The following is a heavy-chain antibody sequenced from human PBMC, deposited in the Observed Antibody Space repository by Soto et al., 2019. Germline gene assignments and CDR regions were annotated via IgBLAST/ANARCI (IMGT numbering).Heavy chain of an antibody. J-gene: IGHJ4*02. CDR1: GFTFSSYW. V-gene: IGHV3-7*04. CDR3: AREYQWLVPHLIDY. D-gene: IGHD6-19*01. Sequence: GGSLRLSCAASGFTFSSYWMSWVRQAPGKGLEWVANIKQDGSEKYYVDSVKGRFTISRDNAKNSLYLQMNSLRAEDTAVYYCAREYQWLVPHLIDYWGQGTLVTVSS. CDR2: IKQDGSEK.